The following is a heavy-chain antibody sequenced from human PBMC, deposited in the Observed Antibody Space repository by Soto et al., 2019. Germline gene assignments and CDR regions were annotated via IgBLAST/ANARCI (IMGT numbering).Heavy chain of an antibody. V-gene: IGHV4-30-4*01. CDR3: ARAQTKDYGDYQRDCFDY. CDR2: IYYSGST. D-gene: IGHD4-17*01. Sequence: SETLSLTCTVSGGSISSGDYYWSWIRQPPGKGLEWIGYIYYSGSTYYNPSLKSRVTISVDTSKNQFSLKLSSVTAADTAVYYCARAQTKDYGDYQRDCFDYWGQGTMVTVYS. CDR1: GGSISSGDYY. J-gene: IGHJ4*02.